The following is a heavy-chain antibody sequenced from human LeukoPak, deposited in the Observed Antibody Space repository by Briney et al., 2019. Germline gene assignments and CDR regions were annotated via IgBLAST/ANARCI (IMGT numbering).Heavy chain of an antibody. J-gene: IGHJ5*02. D-gene: IGHD6-25*01. CDR3: ARQRVRRLNWFDP. CDR1: GFTFNYYA. V-gene: IGHV3-7*01. CDR2: IKEDGSEK. Sequence: GGSLRLSCAASGFTFNYYAMSWVRQAPGKGLEWVATIKEDGSEKYYVDSVKGRFTISRDNAKNSLSLQMNSPRVEDTAVYYCARQRVRRLNWFDPWGQGTLVTVSS.